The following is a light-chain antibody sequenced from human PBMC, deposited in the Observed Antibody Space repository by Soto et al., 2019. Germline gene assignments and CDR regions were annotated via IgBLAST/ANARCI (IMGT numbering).Light chain of an antibody. J-gene: IGKJ1*01. CDR2: GAS. Sequence: EIVLTQSPGTLSLSPGERTTLXXRASQSFTSTSLAWYQQKPGQAPRVXISGASRRAAGIPDRFSGSGSGTDFTLTISRLESEDIAVYYCQQYESSPRTFGQGTKVDIK. V-gene: IGKV3-20*01. CDR3: QQYESSPRT. CDR1: QSFTSTS.